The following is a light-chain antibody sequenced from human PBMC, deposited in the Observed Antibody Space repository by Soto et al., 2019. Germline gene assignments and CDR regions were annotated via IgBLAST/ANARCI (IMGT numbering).Light chain of an antibody. V-gene: IGKV3-11*01. Sequence: EIVLTQSPATLSLSPGERATLSCRASQSVSSYLAWYQQKPGQAPRLLIHDASNRAIGIPDRFSGSGSGTDFTLTISSLEPEDFAVYYCQQHSNWPPITFGQGTRLEIK. J-gene: IGKJ5*01. CDR1: QSVSSY. CDR2: DAS. CDR3: QQHSNWPPIT.